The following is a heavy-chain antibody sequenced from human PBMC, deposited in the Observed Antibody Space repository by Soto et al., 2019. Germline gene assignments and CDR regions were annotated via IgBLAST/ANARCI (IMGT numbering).Heavy chain of an antibody. D-gene: IGHD4-17*01. CDR2: ISPILGIT. J-gene: IGHJ4*02. V-gene: IGHV1-69*04. CDR3: ARELDNDYGEDY. CDR1: GYTFSSYG. Sequence: SVTVSCKASGYTFSSYGIIWVRQAPGQGLEWMGRISPILGITNYAQKFQGRVTITADKSTSTAYMELSSLRSEDTAVYYCARELDNDYGEDYWGRGTLVTVSS.